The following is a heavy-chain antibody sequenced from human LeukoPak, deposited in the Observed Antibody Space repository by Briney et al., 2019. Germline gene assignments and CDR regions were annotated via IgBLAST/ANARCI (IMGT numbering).Heavy chain of an antibody. CDR3: ARGGGDDAFDI. J-gene: IGHJ3*02. CDR1: GFIFSSHA. D-gene: IGHD3-10*01. Sequence: GGSLRLSCSASGFIFSSHAMHWVRQAPGKGLEYVSAITSDGSSTSYADSVKGRFTISRDNAKNTLYLQMNSLRAEDTAVYYCARGGGDDAFDIWGQGTMVTVSS. V-gene: IGHV3-64*04. CDR2: ITSDGSST.